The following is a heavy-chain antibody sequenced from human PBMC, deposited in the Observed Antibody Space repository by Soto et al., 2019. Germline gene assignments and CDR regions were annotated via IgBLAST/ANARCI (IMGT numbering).Heavy chain of an antibody. CDR1: GFSLTTSGVH. V-gene: IGHV2-5*02. CDR2: IYWDDDK. J-gene: IGHJ4*02. D-gene: IGHD7-27*01. CDR3: THQSGVY. Sequence: QITLKESGPTLVKPTQTLTLTCTFSGFSLTTSGVHVGWIRQPPGKALEWRAIIYWDDDKHYSPSLKTRLTITKDTSKNQVVLTMTNMEPVDTPTYYCTHQSGVYWGQGTLVTVSS.